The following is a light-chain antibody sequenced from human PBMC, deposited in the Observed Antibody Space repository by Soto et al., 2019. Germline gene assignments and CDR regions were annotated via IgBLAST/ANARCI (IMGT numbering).Light chain of an antibody. CDR2: EVS. CDR3: SSYTSSNTYV. CDR1: SSDVGSYNH. V-gene: IGLV2-18*02. J-gene: IGLJ1*01. Sequence: QSALTQPPSVSGSPGQSVTISCTATSSDVGSYNHVSWYQQSPGTAPKLMIYEVSNRPSGVPDRFSGSKSGNTASLTISGLQAEDEADYYCSSYTSSNTYVFGTGTKLTVL.